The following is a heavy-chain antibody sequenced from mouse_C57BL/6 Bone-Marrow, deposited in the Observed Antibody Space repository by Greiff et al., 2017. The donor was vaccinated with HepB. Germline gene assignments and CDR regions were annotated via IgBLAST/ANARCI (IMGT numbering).Heavy chain of an antibody. Sequence: VQLQESGAELVRPGASVKLSCKASGYTFTDYYINWVKQRPGQGLEWIARIYPGSGNTYYNEKFKGKATLTAEKSSSTAYMQLSSLTSEDSAVYFCARWAAYWGQGTLVTVSA. CDR1: GYTFTDYY. J-gene: IGHJ3*01. V-gene: IGHV1-76*01. CDR2: IYPGSGNT. CDR3: ARWAAY.